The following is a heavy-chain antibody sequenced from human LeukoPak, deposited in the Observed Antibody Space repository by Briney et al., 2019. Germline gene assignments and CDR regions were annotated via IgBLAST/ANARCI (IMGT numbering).Heavy chain of an antibody. CDR2: ISSNGGSP. CDR1: GFTFSSYA. D-gene: IGHD5-12*01. V-gene: IGHV3-64D*06. CDR3: VKGQYSGYDAGFDY. J-gene: IGHJ4*02. Sequence: GGSPRLSCSASGFTFSSYAMHWVRQAPGKGLEYVSAISSNGGSPYYADSVKGSFTISRDNSKNTLYLQMSSLRAEDTAVYYCVKGQYSGYDAGFDYWGQGTLLTASS.